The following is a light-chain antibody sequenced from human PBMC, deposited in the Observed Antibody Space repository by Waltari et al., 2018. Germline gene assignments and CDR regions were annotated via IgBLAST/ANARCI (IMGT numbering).Light chain of an antibody. CDR1: QSVSSSY. V-gene: IGKV3-20*01. Sequence: EIVLTQSPCTLSWSPGERATLSCRASQSVSSSYLAWYQHTPGQPPRLLISGASSRAPGIPDRFSGSESGTDFTLVINRLEPEDFAVYFCQQYGDSPYTFGQGTKLEIK. CDR2: GAS. J-gene: IGKJ2*01. CDR3: QQYGDSPYT.